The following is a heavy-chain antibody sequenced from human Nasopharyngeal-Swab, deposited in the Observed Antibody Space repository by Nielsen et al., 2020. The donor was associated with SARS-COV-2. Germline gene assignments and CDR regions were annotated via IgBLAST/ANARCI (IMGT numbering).Heavy chain of an antibody. Sequence: GESLKISCAASGFTFSSYSMNWVRQAPGKGLEWVSYISSSSSTICYADSVKGRFTISRDNAKNSLYLQMNSLRDEDTAVYYCARGGYYDNWFDPWGQGTLVTVSS. D-gene: IGHD3-22*01. CDR1: GFTFSSYS. CDR2: ISSSSSTI. CDR3: ARGGYYDNWFDP. V-gene: IGHV3-48*02. J-gene: IGHJ5*02.